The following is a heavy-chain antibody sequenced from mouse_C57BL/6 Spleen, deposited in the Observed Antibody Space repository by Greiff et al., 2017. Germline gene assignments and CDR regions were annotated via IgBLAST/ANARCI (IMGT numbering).Heavy chain of an antibody. CDR1: GFTFSDYG. J-gene: IGHJ4*01. D-gene: IGHD2-12*01. CDR2: ISSGSSTI. Sequence: EVKLMESGGGLVKPGGSLKLSCAASGFTFSDYGMHWVRQAPEKGLEWVAYISSGSSTIYYADTVKGRFTISRDNAKNTLFLQMTSLRSEDTAMYYCATYYIAMDYWGQGTSVTVSS. V-gene: IGHV5-17*01. CDR3: ATYYIAMDY.